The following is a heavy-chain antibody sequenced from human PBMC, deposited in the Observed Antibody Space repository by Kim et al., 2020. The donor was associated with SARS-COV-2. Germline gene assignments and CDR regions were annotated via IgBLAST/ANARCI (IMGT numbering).Heavy chain of an antibody. CDR1: GFTFSSYG. CDR2: ISYDGSNK. Sequence: GGSLRLSCAASGFTFSSYGMHWVRQAPGKGLEWVAVISYDGSNKYYADSVKGRFTISRDNSKNTLYLQMNSLRAEDTAVYYCAKEGPIVGAPGSHFDYWGQGTLVTVSS. V-gene: IGHV3-30*18. D-gene: IGHD1-26*01. CDR3: AKEGPIVGAPGSHFDY. J-gene: IGHJ4*02.